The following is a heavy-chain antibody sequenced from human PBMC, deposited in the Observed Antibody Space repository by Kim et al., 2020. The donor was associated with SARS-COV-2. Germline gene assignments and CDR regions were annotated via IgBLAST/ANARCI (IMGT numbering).Heavy chain of an antibody. D-gene: IGHD2-15*01. CDR2: ISSSGYST. J-gene: IGHJ1*01. Sequence: GGSLRLSCAASGFTFSYYVMHWVRQAPGKGLEYVSAISSSGYSTYYADSVKGRFTVSRDNSKNTLYLQMGSLRAEDTAVYYCARDNCRGDDCYRYFQHWGQGTLITVSS. CDR3: ARDNCRGDDCYRYFQH. CDR1: GFTFSYYV. V-gene: IGHV3-64*02.